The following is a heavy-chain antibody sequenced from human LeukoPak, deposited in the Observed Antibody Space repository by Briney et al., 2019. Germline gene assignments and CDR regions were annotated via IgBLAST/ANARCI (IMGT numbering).Heavy chain of an antibody. V-gene: IGHV3-9*01. CDR1: GFTFDDYA. CDR3: AKDTGSGGSGNYYYYYMDV. CDR2: ISWNSGSI. Sequence: GGSLRLSCAASGFTFDDYAMHWVRQAPGKGLEWVSGISWNSGSIGYADSVKGRFTISRDNAKNSLYLQINSLRAEDTALYYCAKDTGSGGSGNYYYYYMDVWGKGTTVTISS. D-gene: IGHD2-15*01. J-gene: IGHJ6*03.